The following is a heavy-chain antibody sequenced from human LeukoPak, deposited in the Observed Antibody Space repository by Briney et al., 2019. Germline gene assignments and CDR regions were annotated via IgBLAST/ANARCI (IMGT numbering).Heavy chain of an antibody. CDR3: ARSPPYCSSPGCYLDWFDP. CDR1: GGSISSYY. J-gene: IGHJ5*02. V-gene: IGHV4-4*07. Sequence: SETLSLTCTVSGGSISSYYWSWIRQPAGKGLEWIGRIYTSGSTNYNPSLKSRVTMSVDTSKNQFSLKLSSVTAADTAVYYCARSPPYCSSPGCYLDWFDPWGQGTLVTVSS. D-gene: IGHD2-2*01. CDR2: IYTSGST.